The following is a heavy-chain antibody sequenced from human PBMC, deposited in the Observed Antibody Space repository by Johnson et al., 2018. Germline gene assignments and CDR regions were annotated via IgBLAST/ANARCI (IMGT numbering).Heavy chain of an antibody. D-gene: IGHD2-15*01. CDR3: ARVNGDIFQQ. CDR2: ASYFGST. V-gene: IGHV4-39*07. Sequence: QVQLQESGPGLVKPSETLSLTCTVSGGSISNITYYWGWIRQPPGKGLEWIATASYFGSTYYNPSLKSRVTISLDTSKNQFSLELNSVTAADTAVYYCARVNGDIFQQWGQGTLVIVAS. J-gene: IGHJ1*01. CDR1: GGSISNITYY.